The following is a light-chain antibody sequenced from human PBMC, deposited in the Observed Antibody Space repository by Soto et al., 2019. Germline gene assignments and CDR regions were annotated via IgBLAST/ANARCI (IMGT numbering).Light chain of an antibody. Sequence: EIVLTQSPGTLSLSPGEGATLSCRASQTISRSLLAGYQQKPGQAPRLLISGASSRATGIPDRFSGSGSGTDFTITISGLEPEDFAVYYWQQYSDAPLTFGGGTKVEIK. CDR2: GAS. CDR3: QQYSDAPLT. J-gene: IGKJ4*01. CDR1: QTISRSL. V-gene: IGKV3-20*01.